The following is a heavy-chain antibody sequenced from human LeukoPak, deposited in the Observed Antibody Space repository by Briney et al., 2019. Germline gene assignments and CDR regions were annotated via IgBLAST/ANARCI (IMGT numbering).Heavy chain of an antibody. Sequence: SETLSLTCAVSGYSISSSNWWGWIRQPPGKGLEWIGYIYYSGSTNYNPSLKSRVTISIDTSRNQFSLKLSSVAAADTAVYYCAREGSYVPDYWGQGTLVTVSS. CDR3: AREGSYVPDY. J-gene: IGHJ4*02. D-gene: IGHD3-16*01. CDR1: GYSISSSNW. V-gene: IGHV4-28*03. CDR2: IYYSGST.